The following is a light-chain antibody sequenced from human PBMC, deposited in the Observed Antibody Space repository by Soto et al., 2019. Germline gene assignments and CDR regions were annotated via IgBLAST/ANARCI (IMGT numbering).Light chain of an antibody. CDR3: QQSYSTPPIT. Sequence: DIQMTQSPSSLPASVGDRVIIACRASQTISTYLNWYQQKVGKAPKLLIFAASSLQSGVPLRFSGSGSGTDFTLTISSLQPEDFATYYCQQSYSTPPITFGQGTRLEI. CDR2: AAS. CDR1: QTISTY. J-gene: IGKJ5*01. V-gene: IGKV1-39*01.